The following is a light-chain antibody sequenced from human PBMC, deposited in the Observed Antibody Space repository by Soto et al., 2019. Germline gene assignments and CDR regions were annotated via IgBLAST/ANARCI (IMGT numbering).Light chain of an antibody. V-gene: IGKV1-5*03. CDR1: QNIISL. Sequence: DIHRTQTASNISASGEDRDTITCRASQNIISLLSWYHQKPGKAPKLLIYKASSLESGVPSRFSGSGSGTEFTLTLSSLQSDDFAIYYCKQYNSYSYTFGEGTRLEIK. J-gene: IGKJ5*01. CDR2: KAS. CDR3: KQYNSYSYT.